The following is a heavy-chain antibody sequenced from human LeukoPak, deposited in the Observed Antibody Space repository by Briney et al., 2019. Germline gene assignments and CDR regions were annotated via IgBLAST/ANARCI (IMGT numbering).Heavy chain of an antibody. J-gene: IGHJ4*02. CDR1: GFNFSSYS. V-gene: IGHV3-48*01. CDR2: ISGSGNAK. Sequence: PGGSLRLSCAASGFNFSSYSMNWVRQAPGKGLEWVSYISGSGNAKHYTDSVKGRFTISRDNAKNALYLQMNSLRAEDTAVYFCARDYLYAFDYWGQGTLVTVSS. CDR3: ARDYLYAFDY. D-gene: IGHD2-2*01.